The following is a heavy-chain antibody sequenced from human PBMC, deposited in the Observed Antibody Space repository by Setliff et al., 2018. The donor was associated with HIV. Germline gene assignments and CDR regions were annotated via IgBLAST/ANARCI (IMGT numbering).Heavy chain of an antibody. CDR3: ARVPPLKAFGGVISLYYFDY. CDR1: GGSISSGGYY. V-gene: IGHV4-31*03. CDR2: IYYSGST. D-gene: IGHD3-16*02. Sequence: SETLSLTCTVSGGSISSGGYYWSWIRQQPGKGLEWIGYIYYSGSTYYNPSLKSRVTISVDTSKNQFSLKLSSVTAADTAVYYCARVPPLKAFGGVISLYYFDYWGQGTLVTVSS. J-gene: IGHJ4*02.